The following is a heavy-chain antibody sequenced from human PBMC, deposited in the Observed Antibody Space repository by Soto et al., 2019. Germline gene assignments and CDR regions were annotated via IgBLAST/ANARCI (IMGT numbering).Heavy chain of an antibody. CDR1: GGSISSSNC. CDR2: IYHSVST. CDR3: ASTSIEAWLDP. D-gene: IGHD6-6*01. V-gene: IGHV4-4*02. J-gene: IGHJ5*02. Sequence: PSETLSLTCAVSGGSISSSNCWSWVRQPPGKGLEWIGEIYHSVSTKYNPSLKSRVNISVDKSKNQFSLKLSSVTAADTAVYYCASTSIEAWLDPWGQGTLVTVSS.